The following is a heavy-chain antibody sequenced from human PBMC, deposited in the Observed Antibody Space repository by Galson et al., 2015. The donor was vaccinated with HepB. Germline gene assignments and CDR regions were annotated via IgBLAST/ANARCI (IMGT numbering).Heavy chain of an antibody. CDR1: GDSVSSKSAA. CDR3: ARGGSYNLDY. D-gene: IGHD1-26*01. V-gene: IGHV6-1*01. J-gene: IGHJ4*02. CDR2: TYYRSKWYN. Sequence: CAISGDSVSSKSAAWNWIRQSPSGGLEWLGRTYYRSKWYNGYADSVKSRISINPDTSKNQFSLQLNSVTPEDTAVYYCARGGSYNLDYWGQGSLVTVSS.